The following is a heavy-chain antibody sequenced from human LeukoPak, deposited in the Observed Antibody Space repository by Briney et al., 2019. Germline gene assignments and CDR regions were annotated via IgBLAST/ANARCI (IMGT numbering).Heavy chain of an antibody. J-gene: IGHJ6*03. D-gene: IGHD3-3*01. V-gene: IGHV3-23*01. CDR1: GFTFSSYA. CDR3: AKDSPGTIFGVVGDYYYYYYMDV. CDR2: ISGSGGST. Sequence: GGSLRLSCAASGFTFSSYAMSWVRQAPGKGLEWVSAISGSGGSTYYADSVKGRFTISRDNSKNTLYLQMNSLRAEDTAVYYCAKDSPGTIFGVVGDYYYYYYMDVWGKGTTVTVSS.